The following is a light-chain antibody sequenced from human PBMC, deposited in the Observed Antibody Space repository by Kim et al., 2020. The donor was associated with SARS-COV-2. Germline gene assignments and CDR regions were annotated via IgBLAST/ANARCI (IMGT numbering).Light chain of an antibody. Sequence: ATINCKSSQSVLYSSNNKNYVAWYQQKPGQPPKLLIYWASTRESGVPDRFSGSGSGTDFTLTISSLQAEDVAVYYCQQYYSTPQTFGQGTKVDIK. V-gene: IGKV4-1*01. CDR2: WAS. J-gene: IGKJ1*01. CDR3: QQYYSTPQT. CDR1: QSVLYSSNNKNY.